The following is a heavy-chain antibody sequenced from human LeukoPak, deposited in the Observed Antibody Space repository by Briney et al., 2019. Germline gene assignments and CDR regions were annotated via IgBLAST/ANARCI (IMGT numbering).Heavy chain of an antibody. CDR1: GFSFSGHS. V-gene: IGHV3-21*01. D-gene: IGHD3-10*01. J-gene: IGHJ4*02. Sequence: GGSLRLSCTASGFSFSGHSMTWVRQAPGKGLEWVSRISLSGEYKYYVDSVKGRFTISRANAKNSLYLQMNSLRAEDTAVYYCARVQSYSYGSGSCYDYWGQGTLVTVSS. CDR2: ISLSGEYK. CDR3: ARVQSYSYGSGSCYDY.